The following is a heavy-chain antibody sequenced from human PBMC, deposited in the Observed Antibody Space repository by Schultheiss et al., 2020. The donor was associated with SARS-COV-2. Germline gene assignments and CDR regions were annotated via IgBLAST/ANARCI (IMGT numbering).Heavy chain of an antibody. CDR1: GGSFSDYY. CDR2: IKHGVTT. D-gene: IGHD6-19*01. J-gene: IGHJ4*02. CDR3: ATAVAGYYYFDY. V-gene: IGHV4-34*01. Sequence: SETLSLTCAVYGGSFSDYYWTWIRQTPGKGLEWIGEIKHGVTTNYNPSLASRVTISVDTSKKQFSLKLSSVTAADTAVYYCATAVAGYYYFDYWGQGTLVTVSS.